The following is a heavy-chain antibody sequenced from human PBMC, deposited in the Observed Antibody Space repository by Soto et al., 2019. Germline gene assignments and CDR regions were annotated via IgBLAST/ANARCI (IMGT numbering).Heavy chain of an antibody. V-gene: IGHV3-53*01. J-gene: IGHJ1*01. CDR3: ARYDYMTLPPLG. CDR2: IYSGGST. D-gene: IGHD4-4*01. Sequence: GGSLRLSCAASGFTVSSNYMSWVRQAPGKGLEWVSVIYSGGSTYYADSVKGRFTISRDNSKNTLYLQMNSLRAEDTAVYYCARYDYMTLPPLGWGQGTLVTSPQ. CDR1: GFTVSSNY.